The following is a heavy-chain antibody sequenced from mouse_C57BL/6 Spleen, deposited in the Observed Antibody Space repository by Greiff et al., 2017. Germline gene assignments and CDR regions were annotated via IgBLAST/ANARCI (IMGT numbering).Heavy chain of an antibody. Sequence: QVHVKQSGPELVKPGASVKISCKASGYTFTDYYINWVKQRPGQGLEWIGWIFPGSGSTYYNEKFKGKATLTVDKSSSTAYMLLSSLTSEDSAVYFCARRDGSSYEYFDVWGTGTTVTVSS. CDR1: GYTFTDYY. D-gene: IGHD1-1*01. CDR2: IFPGSGST. V-gene: IGHV1-75*01. CDR3: ARRDGSSYEYFDV. J-gene: IGHJ1*03.